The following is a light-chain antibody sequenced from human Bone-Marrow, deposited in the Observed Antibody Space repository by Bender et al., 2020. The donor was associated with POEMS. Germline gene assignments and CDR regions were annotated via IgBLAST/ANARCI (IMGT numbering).Light chain of an antibody. CDR3: SVYVTSDSLYV. Sequence: QSALTQPASVSGSPGQSITISCTGTSSDIGGNNFVSWYQQHPGKAPRLIISDVNIRPSGFSDRFSGSKSGNTASLAISGLQTEDEADYYCSVYVTSDSLYVFGSGTTVTVL. V-gene: IGLV2-14*03. CDR2: DVN. J-gene: IGLJ1*01. CDR1: SSDIGGNNF.